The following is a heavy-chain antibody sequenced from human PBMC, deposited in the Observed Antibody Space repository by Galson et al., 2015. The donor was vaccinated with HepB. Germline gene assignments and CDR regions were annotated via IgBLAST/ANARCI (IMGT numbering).Heavy chain of an antibody. CDR3: ARVPSSSWYFDY. V-gene: IGHV4-59*01. Sequence: LSLTCTVSGGSISSYYWTWIRQPPGKGLEWIGYIYYSGSTNYNPSLKSRVTISVDTSKNQFSLKLSSVTAADTAVYYCARVPSSSWYFDYWGQGTLVTVSS. CDR1: GGSISSYY. J-gene: IGHJ4*02. D-gene: IGHD6-13*01. CDR2: IYYSGST.